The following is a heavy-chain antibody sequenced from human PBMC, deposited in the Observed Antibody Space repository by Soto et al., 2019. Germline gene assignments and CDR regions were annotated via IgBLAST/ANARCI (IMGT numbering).Heavy chain of an antibody. D-gene: IGHD4-17*01. Sequence: QVQLVASGGGVVQPGTSLRLSCEASGFTFSDHAMHWVRQAPGKGLEWVAVVWFDGGNKFYTDSVNGRFNISRDNSKNTLFLQMNSLRVVDTAVYYCARAPAGDYTLYHYYTMDVWGQGTPVTVSS. V-gene: IGHV3-33*01. CDR3: ARAPAGDYTLYHYYTMDV. CDR2: VWFDGGNK. CDR1: GFTFSDHA. J-gene: IGHJ6*02.